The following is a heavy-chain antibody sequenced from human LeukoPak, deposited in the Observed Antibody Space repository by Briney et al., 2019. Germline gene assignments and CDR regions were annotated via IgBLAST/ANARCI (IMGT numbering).Heavy chain of an antibody. J-gene: IGHJ2*01. Sequence: APVKVSCKASGYTFTGYYMHWVRQAPGQGLEWMGWINPNSGGTNYAQKFQGRVTMTRDTSISTAYMELSKLRSDDTAVYYCARDWEGLGEYWYFDLWGRGTLVTVSS. CDR3: ARDWEGLGEYWYFDL. CDR1: GYTFTGYY. CDR2: INPNSGGT. D-gene: IGHD1-26*01. V-gene: IGHV1-2*02.